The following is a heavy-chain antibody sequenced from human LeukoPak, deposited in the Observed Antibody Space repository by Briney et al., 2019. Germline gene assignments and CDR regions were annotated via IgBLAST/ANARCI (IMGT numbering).Heavy chain of an antibody. Sequence: SETLSLTCTVSGGSISTYYWSWIRQPPGKGLEWIGYIYYSTSTNYNPSLKSRVTISVDTSKNQFSLKLSSVTAADTAVYYCARANIAVAVFDPWGQGTLVTVSS. V-gene: IGHV4-59*01. CDR2: IYYSTST. D-gene: IGHD6-19*01. CDR3: ARANIAVAVFDP. J-gene: IGHJ5*02. CDR1: GGSISTYY.